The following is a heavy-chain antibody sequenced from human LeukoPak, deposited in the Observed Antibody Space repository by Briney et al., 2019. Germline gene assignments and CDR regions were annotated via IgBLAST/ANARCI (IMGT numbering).Heavy chain of an antibody. D-gene: IGHD2-8*01. CDR3: AKNGAPGPHYYYMEV. Sequence: ASVKVSCKASGYTFNGYLMHWVRQAPGQGLEWMGWINPNNGGTNYAQTFKGRVTLTKDTSASTAYMELNRLKSDDTAMYYCAKNGAPGPHYYYMEVWGKGTAVTVSS. CDR2: INPNNGGT. V-gene: IGHV1-2*02. J-gene: IGHJ6*03. CDR1: GYTFNGYL.